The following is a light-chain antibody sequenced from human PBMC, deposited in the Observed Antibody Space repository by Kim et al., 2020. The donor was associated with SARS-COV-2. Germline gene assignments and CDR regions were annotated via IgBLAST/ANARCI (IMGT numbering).Light chain of an antibody. J-gene: IGLJ3*02. CDR2: END. CDR1: SGSIASNY. V-gene: IGLV6-57*03. CDR3: QSFDSSTHSWV. Sequence: TVTISCTRSSGSIASNYVQWYQQRPGSAPTTMIYENDRRPSGVPDRFSGSIDSSSNYASLTISGLKTEDEADYSCQSFDSSTHSWVFGGGTQLTVL.